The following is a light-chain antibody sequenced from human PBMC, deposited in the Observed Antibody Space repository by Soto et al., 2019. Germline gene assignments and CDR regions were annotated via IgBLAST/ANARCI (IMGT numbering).Light chain of an antibody. V-gene: IGLV3-21*02. CDR1: NVGSNS. Sequence: SYELTQPPSVSVAPGQTATITCGGTNVGSNSVQWYQQNPGQAPVLVVYDNSDRPSGIPDRFSGSKSGNTATLTISRVEAGDEADYHCQVWDRTDDHHVLFGGGTKLTVL. CDR2: DNS. J-gene: IGLJ2*01. CDR3: QVWDRTDDHHVL.